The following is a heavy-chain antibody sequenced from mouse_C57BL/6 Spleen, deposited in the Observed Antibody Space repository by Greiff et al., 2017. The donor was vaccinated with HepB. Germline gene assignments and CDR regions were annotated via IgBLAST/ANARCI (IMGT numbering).Heavy chain of an antibody. J-gene: IGHJ1*03. V-gene: IGHV5-4*01. CDR3: ARGRSSYGYFDV. D-gene: IGHD1-1*01. CDR1: GFTFSSYA. CDR2: ISDGGSYT. Sequence: DVQLQESGGGLVKPGGSLKLSCAASGFTFSSYAMSWVRQTPEKRLEWVATISDGGSYTYYPDNVKGRFTISRDNAKNNLYLQMSHLKSEDTAMYYCARGRSSYGYFDVWGTGTTVTVSS.